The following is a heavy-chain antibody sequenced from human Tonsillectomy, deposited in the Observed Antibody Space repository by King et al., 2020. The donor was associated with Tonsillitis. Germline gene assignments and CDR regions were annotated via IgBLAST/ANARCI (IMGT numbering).Heavy chain of an antibody. Sequence: VQLVESGGDLVQPGRSLRLSCAASGFTFDDYAMHWVRQTPGKGLEWVSGISWNSGNKGYAASVKGRFTISRDNAKNSLYLQMNNRRLEDTALYYCAKDMAIVAAGPSNFDHWGQGTLVTVSS. J-gene: IGHJ4*02. CDR1: GFTFDDYA. D-gene: IGHD6-13*01. CDR3: AKDMAIVAAGPSNFDH. V-gene: IGHV3-9*01. CDR2: ISWNSGNK.